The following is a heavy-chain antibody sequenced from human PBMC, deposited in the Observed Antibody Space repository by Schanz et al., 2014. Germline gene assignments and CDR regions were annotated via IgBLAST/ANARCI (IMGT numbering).Heavy chain of an antibody. V-gene: IGHV3-48*03. CDR2: ISNSGTTI. CDR1: GFTFSSYA. D-gene: IGHD3-10*01. J-gene: IGHJ4*02. Sequence: EVQLLESGGGLVQPGGSLRLSCAASGFTFSSYAMTWVRQAPGKGLEWVSYISNSGTTIYYADSVKGRFTISRDNAKNSVSLQMDSLRPEDTAVYFCAKDLHSNSGNYYSYYFDSWGPGALVTVSS. CDR3: AKDLHSNSGNYYSYYFDS.